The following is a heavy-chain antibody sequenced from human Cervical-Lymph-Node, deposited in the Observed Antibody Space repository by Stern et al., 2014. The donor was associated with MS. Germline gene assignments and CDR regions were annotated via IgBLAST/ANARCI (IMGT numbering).Heavy chain of an antibody. CDR3: ARRDGHSPFDY. J-gene: IGHJ4*02. CDR1: GGIFSSYT. V-gene: IGHV1-69*09. D-gene: IGHD5-24*01. CDR2: IIPILGIE. Sequence: VQLVESGAEVKKPGSSVKVSCKASGGIFSSYTISLVRQAPGQGLEWMGRIIPILGIEKYAQKFQGRVTITADKSTTTVYMELSSLRSEDTAVYYCARRDGHSPFDYWGQGTLVTVSS.